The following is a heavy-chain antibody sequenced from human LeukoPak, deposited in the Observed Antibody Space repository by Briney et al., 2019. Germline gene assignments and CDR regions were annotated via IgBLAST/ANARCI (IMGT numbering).Heavy chain of an antibody. CDR2: ISYDGSNK. J-gene: IGHJ6*03. CDR3: ARDSITGTPYYYYYYYMDV. CDR1: GFTFSSYA. D-gene: IGHD1-20*01. V-gene: IGHV3-30-3*01. Sequence: GRSLRLSCAASGFTFSSYAMHWVRQAPGKGLEWVAVISYDGSNKYYADSVKGRFTISRDNSKNTLYLQMNSLRAEDTAVYYCARDSITGTPYYYYYYYMDVWGKGTTVTVSS.